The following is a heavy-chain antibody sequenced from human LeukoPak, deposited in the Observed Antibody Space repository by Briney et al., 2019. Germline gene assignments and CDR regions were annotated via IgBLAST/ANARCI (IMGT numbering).Heavy chain of an antibody. V-gene: IGHV3-30*18. Sequence: GGSLRLSCAAPGFTFSSYGMHWVRQAPGKGLEWVAVISYDGSNKYYADSVKGRFTISRDNSKNTLYLQMNSLRAEDTAVYYCAKDASSSWFFDYWGQGTLVTVSS. CDR2: ISYDGSNK. D-gene: IGHD6-13*01. J-gene: IGHJ4*02. CDR3: AKDASSSWFFDY. CDR1: GFTFSSYG.